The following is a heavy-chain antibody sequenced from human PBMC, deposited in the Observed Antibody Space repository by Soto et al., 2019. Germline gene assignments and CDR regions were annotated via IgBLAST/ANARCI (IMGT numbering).Heavy chain of an antibody. Sequence: QPGGSLRLSCAASGFTFSSYAMSWVRQAPGKGLEWVSAISGSGGSTYYADSVKGRLTISRDNSKNTLYLQMNSLRAEDTAVYYCAKPLRTGSSGWYYFDYWGQGTLVTVSS. D-gene: IGHD6-19*01. CDR3: AKPLRTGSSGWYYFDY. J-gene: IGHJ4*02. V-gene: IGHV3-23*01. CDR1: GFTFSSYA. CDR2: ISGSGGST.